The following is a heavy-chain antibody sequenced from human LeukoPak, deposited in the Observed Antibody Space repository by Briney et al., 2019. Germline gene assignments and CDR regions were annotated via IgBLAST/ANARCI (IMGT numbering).Heavy chain of an antibody. CDR3: AILNILDY. CDR2: ISGSGGST. J-gene: IGHJ4*02. V-gene: IGHV3-23*01. CDR1: GGTFSSYA. Sequence: SCKASGGTFSSYAMSWVRQAPGKGLEWVSAISGSGGSTYYADSVKGRFTISRDNSKNTLYLQMNSLRAEDTAVYYCAILNILDYWGQGTLVTVSS.